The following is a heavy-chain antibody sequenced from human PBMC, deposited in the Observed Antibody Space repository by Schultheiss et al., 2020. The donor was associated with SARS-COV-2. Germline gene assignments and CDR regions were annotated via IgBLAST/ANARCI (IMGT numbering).Heavy chain of an antibody. CDR1: GFTFSSYA. Sequence: GGSLRLSCAASGFTFSSYAMHWVRQAPGKGLEWVAVISYDGSNKYYADSVKGRFTISRDNSKNTLYLQMNSLRAEDTAVYYCARSADDNYYDSSGFHSAWFDPWGQGTLVTVSS. D-gene: IGHD3-22*01. CDR3: ARSADDNYYDSSGFHSAWFDP. J-gene: IGHJ5*02. V-gene: IGHV3-30-3*01. CDR2: ISYDGSNK.